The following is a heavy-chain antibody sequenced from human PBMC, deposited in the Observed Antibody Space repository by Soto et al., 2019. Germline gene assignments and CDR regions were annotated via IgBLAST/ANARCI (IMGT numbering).Heavy chain of an antibody. D-gene: IGHD2-8*01. CDR2: IFVDSSII. CDR3: AGDRGCVYEY. CDR1: GFCFSSYS. J-gene: IGHJ4*02. Sequence: GGSLRLSCVASGFCFSSYSLVWVRQAPGKGLEWVSYIFVDSSIIYYADSVKGRFTVSRDNAQNSLFLVMNSLRAEDTAVYYCAGDRGCVYEYCSQGSLVIGSS. V-gene: IGHV3-48*04.